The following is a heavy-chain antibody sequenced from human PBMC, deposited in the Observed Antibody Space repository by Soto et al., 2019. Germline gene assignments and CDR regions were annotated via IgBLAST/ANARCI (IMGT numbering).Heavy chain of an antibody. CDR1: GYSFTNYW. V-gene: IGHV5-51*01. CDR2: IYPADSDT. Sequence: GESLKISCKGSGYSFTNYWIGWVRQMPGKGLEWMGIIYPADSDTRYSPSFQGQVTISADKSVRTAYLQWSSLKASDTAIYYCARSTGPRGYCQHLGQGTLVTVSS. J-gene: IGHJ1*01. D-gene: IGHD3-9*01. CDR3: ARSTGPRGYCQH.